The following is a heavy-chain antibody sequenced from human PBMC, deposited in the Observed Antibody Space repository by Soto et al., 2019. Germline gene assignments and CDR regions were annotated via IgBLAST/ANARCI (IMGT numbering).Heavy chain of an antibody. CDR1: GGSISSYY. J-gene: IGHJ4*02. V-gene: IGHV4-59*01. CDR2: IYYSGST. Sequence: SETLSLTCTVSGGSISSYYWSWIRQPPGKGLEWIGYIYYSGSTNYNPSLKSRVTISVDTSKNQFSLKLSSVTVADTAVYYCARDCSGGSCYDYWGQGTLVTVSS. D-gene: IGHD2-15*01. CDR3: ARDCSGGSCYDY.